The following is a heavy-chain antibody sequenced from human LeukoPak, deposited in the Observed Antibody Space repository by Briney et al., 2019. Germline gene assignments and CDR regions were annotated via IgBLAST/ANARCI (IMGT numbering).Heavy chain of an antibody. J-gene: IGHJ4*02. Sequence: PGGSLRLSCTTSKFNFNSYGMTWVRQAPGRGLEWVSSISGSGGSRQYAASVQGRFTISRDNSKNTLYLQMNSLRAEDTAVYYCAKGPFDSNGYYYFDYWGQGTLVTVSS. CDR2: ISGSGGSR. V-gene: IGHV3-23*01. D-gene: IGHD3-22*01. CDR1: KFNFNSYG. CDR3: AKGPFDSNGYYYFDY.